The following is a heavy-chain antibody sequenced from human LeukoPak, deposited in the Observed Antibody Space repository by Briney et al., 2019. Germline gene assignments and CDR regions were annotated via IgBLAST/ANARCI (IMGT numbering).Heavy chain of an antibody. V-gene: IGHV4-30-2*01. CDR3: ARDKSLDY. J-gene: IGHJ4*02. CDR2: IYHSGST. Sequence: SQTLSLTCTVSGGSISSGGDYWSWIRQPPGKGLEWIGYIYHSGSTYYNPSLKSRVTISVDRSKNQFSLKLSSVTAADTAVYYCARDKSLDYWGQGTLVTVSS. CDR1: GGSISSGGDY.